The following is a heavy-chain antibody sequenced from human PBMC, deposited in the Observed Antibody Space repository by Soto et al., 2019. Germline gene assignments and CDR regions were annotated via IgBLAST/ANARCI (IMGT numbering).Heavy chain of an antibody. J-gene: IGHJ3*02. CDR2: ISSSGTGI. CDR1: GFTFRDYY. Sequence: GGSLRLSCAASGFTFRDYYMTWIRQAPGKGLEWVSYISSSGTGIYYADSVKGRFTISRDNARNSLYLQMSSLRAEDTAVYYCAREFSDDFDIWGQGTMVTVSS. V-gene: IGHV3-11*01. CDR3: AREFSDDFDI.